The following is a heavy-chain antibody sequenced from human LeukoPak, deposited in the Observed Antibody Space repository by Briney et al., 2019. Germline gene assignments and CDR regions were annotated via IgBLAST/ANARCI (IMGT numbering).Heavy chain of an antibody. V-gene: IGHV3-30*04. Sequence: GGSLRLSCAASGFTFSSYAMHWVRQAPGKGLEWVAVISYDGSNKYYADSVKGRFTISRDNAKNSLYLQMNSLRAEDTAVYYCARSSYYYGSALPWDFDYWGQGTLVTVSS. CDR2: ISYDGSNK. CDR3: ARSSYYYGSALPWDFDY. J-gene: IGHJ4*02. D-gene: IGHD3-10*01. CDR1: GFTFSSYA.